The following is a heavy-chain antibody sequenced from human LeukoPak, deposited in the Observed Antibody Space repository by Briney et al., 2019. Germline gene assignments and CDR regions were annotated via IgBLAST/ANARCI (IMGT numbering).Heavy chain of an antibody. CDR2: IYYSGST. CDR3: ARDLTLGGYFDY. Sequence: SETLSLTCTVSGGSISSDYWNWIRQSPGKGLEWIGYIYYSGSTNYNPSLKSRVTISVDTSKNQFSLKLTSVTTADTAVYYCARDLTLGGYFDYWGQGTLVTVSS. J-gene: IGHJ4*02. D-gene: IGHD3-16*01. V-gene: IGHV4-59*01. CDR1: GGSISSDY.